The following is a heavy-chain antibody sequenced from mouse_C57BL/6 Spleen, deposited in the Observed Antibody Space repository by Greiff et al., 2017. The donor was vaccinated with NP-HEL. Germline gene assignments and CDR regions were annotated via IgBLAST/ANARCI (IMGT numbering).Heavy chain of an antibody. D-gene: IGHD1-1*01. Sequence: VQLQQSGAELVRPGASVTLSCKASGYTFTDYEMHWVKQTPVHGLEWIGAIDPETGGTAYNQKFKGKAILTADKSSSTAYMELRSLTSEDSAVYYCTRFTPFAYWGQGTLVTVSA. V-gene: IGHV1-15*01. CDR3: TRFTPFAY. CDR2: IDPETGGT. CDR1: GYTFTDYE. J-gene: IGHJ3*01.